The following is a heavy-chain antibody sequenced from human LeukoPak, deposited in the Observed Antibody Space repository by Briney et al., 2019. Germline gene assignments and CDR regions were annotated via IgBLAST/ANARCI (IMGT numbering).Heavy chain of an antibody. D-gene: IGHD1-26*01. J-gene: IGHJ4*02. V-gene: IGHV1-18*01. CDR3: ASGSRGVGATTFFDY. CDR1: GYTFTSYG. CDR2: ISAYNGNT. Sequence: ASVKVSCKASGYTFTSYGISWVRQAPGQGLEWMGWISAYNGNTNYAQKLQGRVTMTTDTSTSTAYMELRSLRSDDTAVYYCASGSRGVGATTFFDYWGQGTLVTVSS.